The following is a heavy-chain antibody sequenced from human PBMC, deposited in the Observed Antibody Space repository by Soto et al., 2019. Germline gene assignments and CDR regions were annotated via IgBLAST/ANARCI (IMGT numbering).Heavy chain of an antibody. J-gene: IGHJ4*02. D-gene: IGHD5-18*01. Sequence: QVQLQESGPGLVKPSQTLSLTCTVSGGSISSGGYYWSWIRQHPGKGLEWIGYIYYSGSTFYTPTLKSPVPITVDSSKNQFSLNLSSVTAADTAVYYCARKKGYSYGPHYFDYWGQGTLVTVSS. CDR3: ARKKGYSYGPHYFDY. CDR2: IYYSGST. CDR1: GGSISSGGYY. V-gene: IGHV4-31*01.